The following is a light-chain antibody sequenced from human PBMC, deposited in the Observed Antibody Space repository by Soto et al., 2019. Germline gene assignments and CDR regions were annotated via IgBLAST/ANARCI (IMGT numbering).Light chain of an antibody. CDR2: SAF. V-gene: IGKV3-20*01. CDR3: QYYGSSPWT. CDR1: QSVSSNY. Sequence: EIVLTQSPGTLSLSPGERGTLSCRASQSVSSNYLAWYQQKPGQAPRLLIYSAFSRAPGIPDRFSGSGSGTDFTLNISRLEPEDFAVYYCQYYGSSPWTFGQGTKVEIK. J-gene: IGKJ1*01.